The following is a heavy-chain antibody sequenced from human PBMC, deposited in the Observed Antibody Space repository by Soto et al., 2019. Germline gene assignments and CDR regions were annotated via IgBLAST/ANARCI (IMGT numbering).Heavy chain of an antibody. CDR3: ARSRLTAMVTYYFDY. CDR1: GFTFSDYY. Sequence: GGSLRLSCAASGFTFSDYYMSWIRQAPGKGLEWVSYISSSGSTIYYADSVKGRFTISRDNAKNSLYLQMNSLRAEDTAVYYCARSRLTAMVTYYFDYGGQGTLVAVSS. V-gene: IGHV3-11*01. J-gene: IGHJ4*02. D-gene: IGHD5-18*01. CDR2: ISSSGSTI.